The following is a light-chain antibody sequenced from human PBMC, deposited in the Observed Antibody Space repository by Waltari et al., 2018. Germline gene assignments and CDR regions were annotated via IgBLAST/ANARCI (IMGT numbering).Light chain of an antibody. CDR3: SSYAGSTTVV. J-gene: IGLJ2*01. Sequence: QSALTQPASVSGSPRQSITISCTGTSSYVGGYKYVSWYQQHPGKVPKLIIYEVTKRPSGVSNRFSGSKSGNTASLTISGLQPEDEADYYCSSYAGSTTVVFGGGTKVTVL. V-gene: IGLV2-14*01. CDR2: EVT. CDR1: SSYVGGYKY.